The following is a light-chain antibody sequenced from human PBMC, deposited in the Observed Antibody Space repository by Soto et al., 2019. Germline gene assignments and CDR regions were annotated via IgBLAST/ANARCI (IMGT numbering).Light chain of an antibody. J-gene: IGLJ3*02. CDR2: DTA. V-gene: IGLV7-46*01. Sequence: QAVVTQEPSLTVSPGGTVTLTCGSSSGAVTRGHFPYWFHQKPGQAPMTLIYDTATKHSWTPARFPGSLLGGKAALTLAGAQTDDEADYYCLLSYSGTNWVFGGGTKLTVL. CDR1: SGAVTRGHF. CDR3: LLSYSGTNWV.